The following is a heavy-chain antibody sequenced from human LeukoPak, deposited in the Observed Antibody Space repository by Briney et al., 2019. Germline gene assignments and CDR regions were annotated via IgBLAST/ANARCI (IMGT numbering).Heavy chain of an antibody. CDR1: GYTFTSYG. V-gene: IGHV1-18*01. J-gene: IGHJ4*02. Sequence: ASVKVSCKASGYTFTSYGVSWVRQAPGQGLEWMGWISAYNGNTNYAQKLQGRVTMTTDTSTSTAYMELRSLRSDDTAVYYCAREGPHYGSVGVGYWGQGTLVTVSS. CDR3: AREGPHYGSVGVGY. D-gene: IGHD3-10*01. CDR2: ISAYNGNT.